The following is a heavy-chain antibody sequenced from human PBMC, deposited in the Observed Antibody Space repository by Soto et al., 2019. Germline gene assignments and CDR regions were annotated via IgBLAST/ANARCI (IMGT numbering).Heavy chain of an antibody. CDR2: IFSNDEA. Sequence: SGPTLVNPTETLTLTCTVSGFSLSNARMGVSWIRQSPGKALEWLAHIFSNDEASYSTTLKNRLTISKDTSNSQVVLTMTNMDPVDTATYYCARINFGIPAAILRWFVPWGQGTLVTVSS. D-gene: IGHD2-2*01. J-gene: IGHJ5*02. CDR3: ARINFGIPAAILRWFVP. V-gene: IGHV2-26*01. CDR1: GFSLSNARMG.